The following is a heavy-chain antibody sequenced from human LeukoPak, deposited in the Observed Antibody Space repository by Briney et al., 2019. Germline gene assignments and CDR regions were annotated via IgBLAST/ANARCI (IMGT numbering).Heavy chain of an antibody. D-gene: IGHD2-2*02. J-gene: IGHJ5*02. Sequence: SQTLSLTCTVSGGSISSGDYSWSWIRQPPGKGLEWIGYIYHSGSTYYNPSLKSRVTISIDRSKNQFSLKLSSVTAADTAVYYCARGGYCSSTSCHRAARGDWFDPWGQGTLVTVSS. V-gene: IGHV4-30-2*01. CDR2: IYHSGST. CDR3: ARGGYCSSTSCHRAARGDWFDP. CDR1: GGSISSGDYS.